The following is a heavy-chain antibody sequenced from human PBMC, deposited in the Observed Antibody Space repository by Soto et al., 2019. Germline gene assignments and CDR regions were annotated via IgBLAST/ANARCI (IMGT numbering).Heavy chain of an antibody. CDR3: APHVYCSGGSCQYDAFAI. J-gene: IGHJ3*02. CDR2: ITAGGDGT. Sequence: EVQVLESGGGLVQPGGSLRLSCEASGITFSNYMMTWIRQAPGKGLEWVSTITAGGDGTYYADSVKGRFTMSRETSKNTXHLQMNSLRAEDTAFYYCAPHVYCSGGSCQYDAFAIRGQGTMVTVSS. CDR1: GITFSNYM. D-gene: IGHD2-15*01. V-gene: IGHV3-23*01.